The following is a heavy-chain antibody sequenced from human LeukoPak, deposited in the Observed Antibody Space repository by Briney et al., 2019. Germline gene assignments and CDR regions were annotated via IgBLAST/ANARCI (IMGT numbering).Heavy chain of an antibody. CDR3: AREGGPYRPLDY. J-gene: IGHJ4*02. CDR2: VNLQGST. CDR1: GGSITSTNY. V-gene: IGHV4-4*02. Sequence: PSGTLSLTCGVSGGSITSTNYWTWVRQPPGKGLEWIGEVNLQGSTNHNPSLMGRVAISVDMFENHISLQLTSVTAADTAVYYCAREGGPYRPLDYSGQGTLVTVSS.